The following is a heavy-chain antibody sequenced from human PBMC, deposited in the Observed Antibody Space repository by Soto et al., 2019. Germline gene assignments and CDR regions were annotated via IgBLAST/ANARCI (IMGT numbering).Heavy chain of an antibody. CDR2: INHSGST. CDR1: GFTFSSYS. V-gene: IGHV4-34*01. D-gene: IGHD6-13*01. J-gene: IGHJ6*02. CDR3: ARRGSSRRSGMDG. Sequence: SGGSLRLSCAASGFTFSSYSMNWVRQAPGKGLEWIGEINHSGSTNYNPSLKSRVTISVDTSKNQFSLKLTSVTAADTAVYYCARRGSSRRSGMDGWGQGTTVTVSS.